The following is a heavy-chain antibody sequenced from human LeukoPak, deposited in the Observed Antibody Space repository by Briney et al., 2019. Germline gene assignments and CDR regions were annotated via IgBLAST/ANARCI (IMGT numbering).Heavy chain of an antibody. CDR3: ARRLSLVRRRLGLAQGTFDY. J-gene: IGHJ4*02. D-gene: IGHD3-10*01. Sequence: GASVKVSCKASGYTFTSYDINWVRQATGQGLEWMGWMNPNSGNTGYAQKFQGRVTMTRNTSISTAYMELSSLRSEDTAVYYCARRLSLVRRRLGLAQGTFDYWGQGTLVTVSS. CDR1: GYTFTSYD. CDR2: MNPNSGNT. V-gene: IGHV1-8*01.